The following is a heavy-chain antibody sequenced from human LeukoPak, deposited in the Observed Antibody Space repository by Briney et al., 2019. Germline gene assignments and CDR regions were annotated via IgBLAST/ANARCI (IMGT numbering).Heavy chain of an antibody. D-gene: IGHD6-6*01. Sequence: ASVKVSCKASGYTFTGYYMHWVRQAPGQGLEWMGWINPNSGGTNYAQKFQGRVTMTRDTSISTAYMELSRLRSDDTAVYYCAREPRELYSSSTQYYFDYWGQGTLVTVSS. CDR3: AREPRELYSSSTQYYFDY. J-gene: IGHJ4*02. CDR2: INPNSGGT. CDR1: GYTFTGYY. V-gene: IGHV1-2*02.